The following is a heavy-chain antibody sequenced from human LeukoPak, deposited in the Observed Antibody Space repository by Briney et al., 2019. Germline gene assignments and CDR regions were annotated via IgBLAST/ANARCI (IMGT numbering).Heavy chain of an antibody. CDR1: GFTFSTYA. V-gene: IGHV3-23*01. J-gene: IGHJ4*02. CDR2: ISGSGGST. D-gene: IGHD5-18*01. CDR3: TRDRYGD. Sequence: GGSLRLSCAASGFTFSTYAMSWVRQAPGKGLEWVSAISGSGGSTYYADSVKGRFTISRDNAKNSLYLQMNSLRVEDTAVYYCTRDRYGDWGQGTLVTVSS.